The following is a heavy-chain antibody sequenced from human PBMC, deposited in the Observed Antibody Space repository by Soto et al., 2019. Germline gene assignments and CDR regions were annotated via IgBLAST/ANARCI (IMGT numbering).Heavy chain of an antibody. Sequence: PSETLSLTGTVSVGSISSYYWSWIRQPPGKGLEWIGYIYYSGSTNYTPSLKSRVTISVDTSKNQFSLKLSSVTAADTAVYYCARANWNLGLDDWGQGTLVTVSS. J-gene: IGHJ4*02. CDR3: ARANWNLGLDD. CDR1: VGSISSYY. V-gene: IGHV4-59*01. D-gene: IGHD1-1*01. CDR2: IYYSGST.